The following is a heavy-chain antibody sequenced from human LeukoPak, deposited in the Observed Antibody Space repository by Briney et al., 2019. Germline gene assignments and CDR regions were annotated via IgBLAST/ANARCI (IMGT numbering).Heavy chain of an antibody. V-gene: IGHV3-11*04. CDR3: ARSQKETHLGAYGGFRDAFDV. CDR1: GLTFGDYY. CDR2: ITFSSKTI. D-gene: IGHD4-23*01. Sequence: PGGSLRLSCAASGLTFGDYYMSWIRQAPGKGLEWISYITFSSKTIYYADSVKGRFTITRDNAKKPLYLQMDSLRADDTAVYYCARSQKETHLGAYGGFRDAFDVWGQGTMVTVSS. J-gene: IGHJ3*01.